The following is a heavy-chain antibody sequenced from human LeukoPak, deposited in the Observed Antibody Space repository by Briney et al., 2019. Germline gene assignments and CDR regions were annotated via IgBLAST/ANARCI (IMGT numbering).Heavy chain of an antibody. V-gene: IGHV4-59*08. J-gene: IGHJ4*02. CDR1: GGSISSYY. CDR2: IYYSGST. Sequence: PSETLSLTCTVSGGSISSYYWSWIRQPPGKGLEWIGYIYYSGSTNYNPSLKSRVTISVDTSKNQFSLKLSSVTAAGMAVYYCARHGAYYDFWSGPTYYFDYWGQGTLVTVSS. D-gene: IGHD3-3*01. CDR3: ARHGAYYDFWSGPTYYFDY.